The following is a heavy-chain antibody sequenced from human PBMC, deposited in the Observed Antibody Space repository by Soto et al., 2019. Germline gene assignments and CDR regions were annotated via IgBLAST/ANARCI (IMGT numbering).Heavy chain of an antibody. V-gene: IGHV3-23*01. CDR1: GFTFSSYA. CDR3: AKAYDFWSGYCLDY. J-gene: IGHJ4*02. D-gene: IGHD3-3*01. CDR2: ISGSGGST. Sequence: EVQLLESGGGSVQPGGSLRLSCAASGFTFSSYAMSWVRQAPGKGLEWVSAISGSGGSTYYADSVKGRFTISRDNSKNTLYLQMNSLRAEDTAVYYCAKAYDFWSGYCLDYWGQGTLVTVSS.